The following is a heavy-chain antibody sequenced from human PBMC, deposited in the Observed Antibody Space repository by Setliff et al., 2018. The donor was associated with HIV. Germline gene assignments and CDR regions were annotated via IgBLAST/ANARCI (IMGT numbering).Heavy chain of an antibody. Sequence: GSLRLSCAASGFTFSSYAMSWVRQAPGKGLEWVSAISGSGGSTYYADSVKGRSTISRDNSKNTLYLQMNSLRAEDTAVYYCAKDPRAAVATICDYWGQGTLVTVSS. CDR1: GFTFSSYA. V-gene: IGHV3-23*01. J-gene: IGHJ4*02. CDR3: AKDPRAAVATICDY. D-gene: IGHD5-12*01. CDR2: ISGSGGST.